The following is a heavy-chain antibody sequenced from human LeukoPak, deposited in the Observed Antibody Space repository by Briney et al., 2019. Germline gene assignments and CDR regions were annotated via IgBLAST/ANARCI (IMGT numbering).Heavy chain of an antibody. Sequence: SVKVSCKASGGTYSSYAISWVRQAPGQALEWMGRIIPIFGTANYAQKFQGRVTITMDESTSTAYMELSSLRSEDTAVYYCARDLAGGYDIDAFDIWGQGTMVTVSS. J-gene: IGHJ3*02. CDR1: GGTYSSYA. V-gene: IGHV1-69*05. CDR3: ARDLAGGYDIDAFDI. CDR2: IIPIFGTA. D-gene: IGHD5-12*01.